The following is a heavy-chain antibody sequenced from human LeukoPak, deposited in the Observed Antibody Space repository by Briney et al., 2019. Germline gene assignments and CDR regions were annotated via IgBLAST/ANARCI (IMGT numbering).Heavy chain of an antibody. CDR3: ARTFEIGESPGGFDY. CDR2: INPKNAGT. D-gene: IGHD2/OR15-2a*01. CDR1: GYTFTGYY. Sequence: ASVKVSCKASGYTFTGYYMHWVGQAPGKGLEWMGWINPKNAGTNYAHKVQGRVTMTRDTSTGTVYMELSRLRSDDTAVYFCARTFEIGESPGGFDYWGQGTLVTVSS. J-gene: IGHJ4*02. V-gene: IGHV1-2*02.